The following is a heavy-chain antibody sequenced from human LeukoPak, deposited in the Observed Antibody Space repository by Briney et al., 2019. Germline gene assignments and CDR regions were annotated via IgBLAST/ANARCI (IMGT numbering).Heavy chain of an antibody. Sequence: PGGSLRLSSTASGFAFSNSIMTWVPPAPGKGLEWISYISSRSTTIYYTDSVKGRFTISRDNGKNTVYLQMNNLRVDDTAVFYCGKGSLAVPATPLDFWGQGTLVTVSS. CDR2: ISSRSTTI. CDR1: GFAFSNSI. D-gene: IGHD2-15*01. J-gene: IGHJ4*02. V-gene: IGHV3-11*01. CDR3: GKGSLAVPATPLDF.